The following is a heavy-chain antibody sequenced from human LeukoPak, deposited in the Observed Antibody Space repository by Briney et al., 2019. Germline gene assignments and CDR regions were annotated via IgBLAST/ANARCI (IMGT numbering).Heavy chain of an antibody. CDR1: GFTFSGFG. CDR2: MMYDGSNK. V-gene: IGHV3-33*01. J-gene: IGHJ4*02. D-gene: IGHD5-12*01. Sequence: GGSLRLSCAASGFTFSGFGIHWVRQAPGEGLEWVTLMMYDGSNKYYADSVKGRFTISRDNSKNTVYLQMDSLRAEDTAVYYCARDQSGGYSGFDPRDWGQGALVTVSS. CDR3: ARDQSGGYSGFDPRD.